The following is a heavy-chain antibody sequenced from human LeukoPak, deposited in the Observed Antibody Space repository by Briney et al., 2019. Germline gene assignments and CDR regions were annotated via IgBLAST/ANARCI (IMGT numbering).Heavy chain of an antibody. Sequence: PGVSLRLSCAASGFTFSSYARSWVRQAPGKGLEWVSAISGSGGSTYYADSVKGRFTISRDNSKNTLYLQMNSLRAEYTAVYYCAKDDAFGELILPFGYWGQGTLVTVSS. D-gene: IGHD3-10*01. CDR1: GFTFSSYA. J-gene: IGHJ4*02. CDR3: AKDDAFGELILPFGY. V-gene: IGHV3-23*01. CDR2: ISGSGGST.